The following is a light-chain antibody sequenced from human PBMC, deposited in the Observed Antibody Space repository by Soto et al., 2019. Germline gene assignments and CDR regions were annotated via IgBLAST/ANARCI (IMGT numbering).Light chain of an antibody. CDR1: QSVSSD. J-gene: IGKJ5*01. V-gene: IGKV3-15*01. CDR2: DAS. Sequence: EIVLTQSPATLSVSPGERATLSCRASQSVSSDLAWYHHKPGQAPRLLIYDASTRALDTPARFAGSGSGTEFTLTISSLQSEDFAVYFCQQYNYWPITFGQGTRLEIK. CDR3: QQYNYWPIT.